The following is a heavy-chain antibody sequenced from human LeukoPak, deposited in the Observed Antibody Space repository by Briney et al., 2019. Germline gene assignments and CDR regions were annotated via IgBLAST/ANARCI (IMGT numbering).Heavy chain of an antibody. V-gene: IGHV4-34*01. CDR2: INHSGST. D-gene: IGHD1-26*01. Sequence: SETLSLTCAVYGGSFSGYYWSWIRQPPGKGLEWIGEINHSGSTNYNPSLKSRVTISVDTSKNQFSLKLSSVTAADTAVYYCAREVGEQGDYYYYYMDVWGKGTTVTVSS. J-gene: IGHJ6*03. CDR3: AREVGEQGDYYYYYMDV. CDR1: GGSFSGYY.